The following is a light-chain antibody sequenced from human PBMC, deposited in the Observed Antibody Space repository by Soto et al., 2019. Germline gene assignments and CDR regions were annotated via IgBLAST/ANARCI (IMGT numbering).Light chain of an antibody. CDR1: SSDVGSYNL. Sequence: QSALTQPASVSGSPGQSITISCTGTSSDVGSYNLVSWYQQHPGKAPKLMIYEVSKRPSGVSNRFSGSKSGNTSSLTISGVQAVEGADDYCCSYAGSSTDVFGSGTKLTVL. V-gene: IGLV2-23*02. CDR2: EVS. J-gene: IGLJ1*01. CDR3: CSYAGSSTDV.